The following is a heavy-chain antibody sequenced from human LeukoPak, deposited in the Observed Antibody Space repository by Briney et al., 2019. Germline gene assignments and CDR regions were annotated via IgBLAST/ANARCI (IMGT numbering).Heavy chain of an antibody. D-gene: IGHD3-9*01. J-gene: IGHJ4*02. Sequence: ASVKVSCKASGGTFSSYAISWVRQAPGQGLEWMGGIIPIFGTANYAQKFQGRVTITADESTSTAYMELSSLRSEDTAVYYCASPPLRYFDWLYLDYWGQGTLVTVSS. CDR3: ASPPLRYFDWLYLDY. CDR2: IIPIFGTA. V-gene: IGHV1-69*01. CDR1: GGTFSSYA.